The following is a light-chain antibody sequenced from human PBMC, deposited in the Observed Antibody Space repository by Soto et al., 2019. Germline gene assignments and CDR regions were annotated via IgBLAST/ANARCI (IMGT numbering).Light chain of an antibody. CDR1: QSISNF. Sequence: DIQMTQSPSSLSASVGDRVTITCRASQSISNFLNWYQQTPGKAPKLLISAASTLQTGVPSRFDGSGSGTDFTLTINNLQLEDFATYYCQQSYSTSITFGQGTRLEFK. CDR3: QQSYSTSIT. J-gene: IGKJ5*01. V-gene: IGKV1-39*01. CDR2: AAS.